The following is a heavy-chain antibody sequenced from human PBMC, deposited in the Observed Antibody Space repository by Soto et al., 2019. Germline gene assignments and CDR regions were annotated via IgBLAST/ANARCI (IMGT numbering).Heavy chain of an antibody. Sequence: ASVKVSCKASGYTFTSYDINWVRQATGQGLEWMGWMNPNSGNTGYAQKFQGRVTMTRNTSISTAYMELSSLRSEDTAVYYCAGGGAMFRALWGGMRGGMDVWGQGTTVTVSS. D-gene: IGHD3-10*01. CDR3: AGGGAMFRALWGGMRGGMDV. V-gene: IGHV1-8*01. J-gene: IGHJ6*02. CDR1: GYTFTSYD. CDR2: MNPNSGNT.